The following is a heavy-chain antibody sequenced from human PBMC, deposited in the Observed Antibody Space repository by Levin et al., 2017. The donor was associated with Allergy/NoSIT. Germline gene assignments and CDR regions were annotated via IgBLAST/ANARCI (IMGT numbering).Heavy chain of an antibody. Sequence: GGSLRLSCAASGFTFSSYAMSWVRQAPGKGLEWVSAISGSGGSTYYADSVKGRFTISRDNSKNTLYLQMNSLRAEDTAVYYCAKSTTYYDFWSGYEGSYYMDVWGKGTTVTVSS. V-gene: IGHV3-23*01. CDR2: ISGSGGST. CDR3: AKSTTYYDFWSGYEGSYYMDV. D-gene: IGHD3-3*01. J-gene: IGHJ6*03. CDR1: GFTFSSYA.